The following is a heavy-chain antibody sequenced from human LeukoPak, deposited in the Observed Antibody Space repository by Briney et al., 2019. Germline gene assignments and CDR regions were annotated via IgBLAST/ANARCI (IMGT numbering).Heavy chain of an antibody. V-gene: IGHV4-59*01. CDR3: ACLTTADAFDI. CDR1: GGSIASYY. CDR2: IYDSGST. D-gene: IGHD3-22*01. Sequence: SETLSLTCTVSGGSIASYYWSWIRQPPGKGLEWIGYIYDSGSTNYNPSLKSRVTISVDTSKNQFSLKLSSVTAADTAVYYCACLTTADAFDIWGQGTMVTVSS. J-gene: IGHJ3*02.